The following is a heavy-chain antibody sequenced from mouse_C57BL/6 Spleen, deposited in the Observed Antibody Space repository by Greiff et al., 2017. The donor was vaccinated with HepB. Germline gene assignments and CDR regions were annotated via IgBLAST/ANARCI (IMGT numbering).Heavy chain of an antibody. J-gene: IGHJ3*01. Sequence: QVQLKQSGPELVKPGASVKISCKASGYAFSSSWMTWVKQRPGKGLEWIGRIYPGDGDTNYTGKFKGKATLTADKSSSTAYMHLSSLTSEDSAVYVCARERGSAWFAYGGQGTLVTVSA. D-gene: IGHD3-1*01. V-gene: IGHV1-82*01. CDR2: IYPGDGDT. CDR1: GYAFSSSW. CDR3: ARERGSAWFAY.